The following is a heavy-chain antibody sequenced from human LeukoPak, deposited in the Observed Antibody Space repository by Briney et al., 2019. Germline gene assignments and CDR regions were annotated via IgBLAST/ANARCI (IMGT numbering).Heavy chain of an antibody. CDR2: IIPILGIA. CDR3: ALAPDYYDSSGYGSFDY. V-gene: IGHV1-69*04. D-gene: IGHD3-22*01. J-gene: IGHJ4*02. CDR1: GYTFTSYG. Sequence: SVKVSCKASGYTFTSYGISWVRQAPGQGLEWMGRIIPILGIANYAQKFQGRVTITADKSTSTAYMELSSLRSEDTAVYYCALAPDYYDSSGYGSFDYWGQGTLVTVSS.